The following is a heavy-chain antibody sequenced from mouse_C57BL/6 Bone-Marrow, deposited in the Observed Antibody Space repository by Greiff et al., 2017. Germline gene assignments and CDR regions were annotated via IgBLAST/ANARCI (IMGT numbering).Heavy chain of an antibody. Sequence: VKLVESGPGLVQPSQSLSITCTVSGFSLTSYGVHWVRQSPGKGLEWLGVLWRGGSTDYNAAFMSRLSITKDNSKSQVFFKMNSLQADDTAIYYCAIYDGYSYAMDYWGQGTSVTVSS. CDR3: AIYDGYSYAMDY. J-gene: IGHJ4*01. D-gene: IGHD2-3*01. CDR1: GFSLTSYG. CDR2: LWRGGST. V-gene: IGHV2-5*01.